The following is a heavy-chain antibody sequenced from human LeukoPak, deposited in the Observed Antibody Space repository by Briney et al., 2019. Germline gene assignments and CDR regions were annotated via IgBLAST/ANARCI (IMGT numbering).Heavy chain of an antibody. D-gene: IGHD1-26*01. CDR1: GGTFSSHA. CDR3: ARGSYYGGGIDY. CDR2: IIPIFGTA. Sequence: SVKVSCKASGGTFSSHAISWVRQAPGQGLEWMGGIIPIFGTANYAQKFQGRVTITTDESTSTAYMELSSLRSEDTAVYYCARGSYYGGGIDYWGQGTLVTVSS. J-gene: IGHJ4*02. V-gene: IGHV1-69*05.